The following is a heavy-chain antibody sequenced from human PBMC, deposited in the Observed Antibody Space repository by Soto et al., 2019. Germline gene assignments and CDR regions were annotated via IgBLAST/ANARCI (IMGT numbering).Heavy chain of an antibody. CDR2: IKSKTDGGTT. CDR1: GFTFSNAW. J-gene: IGHJ4*02. V-gene: IGHV3-15*01. CDR3: TTETLGDNTFDY. Sequence: PGGSLRLSCAASGFTFSNAWMSWVRQAPGKGLEWVGRIKSKTDGGTTDYAAPVKGRFTISRDDSKNTLYLQMNSLKTEDTAAYYCTTETLGDNTFDYWGQGTLVTVSS. D-gene: IGHD3-16*01.